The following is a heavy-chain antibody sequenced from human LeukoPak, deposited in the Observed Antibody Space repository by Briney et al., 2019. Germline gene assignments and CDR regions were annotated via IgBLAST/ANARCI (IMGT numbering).Heavy chain of an antibody. Sequence: PGGSLRLSRTASRFTFSTYAMSWVRQAPGKGLEWVSSISGSGDTTYYTGSVKGRFTISRDNSKNALYLQMSSLRAEDTAVYYCAKSQRNDQQVVQRIDYWGQGTLVTVSS. CDR1: RFTFSTYA. J-gene: IGHJ4*02. CDR3: AKSQRNDQQVVQRIDY. CDR2: ISGSGDTT. V-gene: IGHV3-23*01. D-gene: IGHD2-2*01.